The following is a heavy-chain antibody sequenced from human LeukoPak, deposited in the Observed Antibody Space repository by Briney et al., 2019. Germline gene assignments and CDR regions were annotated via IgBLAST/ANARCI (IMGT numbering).Heavy chain of an antibody. Sequence: KTSQTLSLTCAVYGGSFSGYYWSCIRQPPGKGLEWIGEINHSGSTNYNPSLKSRVTISVDTSKNQFSLRLSSVTAADTAVYYCARAGQEWFGELGFDQWGQGTLVIVSS. CDR3: ARAGQEWFGELGFDQ. V-gene: IGHV4-34*01. D-gene: IGHD3-10*01. J-gene: IGHJ4*02. CDR1: GGSFSGYY. CDR2: INHSGST.